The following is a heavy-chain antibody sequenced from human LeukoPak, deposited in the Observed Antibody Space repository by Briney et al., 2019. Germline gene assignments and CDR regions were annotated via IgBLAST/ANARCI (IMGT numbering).Heavy chain of an antibody. J-gene: IGHJ4*02. V-gene: IGHV4-59*08. CDR3: ARVGSSWYYFDY. CDR2: IYYSGST. D-gene: IGHD6-13*01. CDR1: GGSISSYY. Sequence: PSETLSLTCTVSGGSISSYYWSWIRQPPGKGLEWIGYIYYSGSTNYNPSLKSRVTISVGTSKNQFSLKLTSVTAADTAVYYCARVGSSWYYFDYWGQGTLVTVSS.